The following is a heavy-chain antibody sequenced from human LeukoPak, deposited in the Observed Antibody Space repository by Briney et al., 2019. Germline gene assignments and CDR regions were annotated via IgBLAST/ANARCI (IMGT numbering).Heavy chain of an antibody. D-gene: IGHD2-15*01. J-gene: IGHJ4*02. CDR1: GGTFSGYY. Sequence: SETLSLTCAVYGGTFSGYYWSWIRQTPGKGLEWIGEIDGRGRTNSNPSLLSRLTISIDTSRSQFSLRLRSVTAADTAVYFCARKSVVSSGRNPYDYWDQGTLVTVSS. V-gene: IGHV4-34*01. CDR3: ARKSVVSSGRNPYDY. CDR2: IDGRGRT.